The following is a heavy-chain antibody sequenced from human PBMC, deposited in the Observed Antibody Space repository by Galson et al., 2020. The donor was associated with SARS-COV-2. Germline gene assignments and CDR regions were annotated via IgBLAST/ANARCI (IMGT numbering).Heavy chain of an antibody. CDR1: GFIFENYA. D-gene: IGHD2-15*01. Sequence: GGSLRLSCAVSGFIFENYAMHWVRQVPGKGLEWVSGINWNSGGRDYAGSVKGRFTISRDNAKNSLYLQMNSLRPEDTAVYYCGKDKVAAAPYWHFDLWGRGTLVTVSS. J-gene: IGHJ2*01. V-gene: IGHV3-9*01. CDR2: INWNSGGR. CDR3: GKDKVAAAPYWHFDL.